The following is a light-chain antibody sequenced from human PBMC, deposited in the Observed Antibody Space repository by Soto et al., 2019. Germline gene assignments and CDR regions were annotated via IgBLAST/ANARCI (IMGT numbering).Light chain of an antibody. J-gene: IGKJ1*01. V-gene: IGKV3-11*01. CDR1: QSVSTY. CDR3: QQRSNWPPTWT. Sequence: EIVLTQSPATLSLSPGQRATLSCRASQSVSTYLACYQQKPGQAPRLLIYDASTRATVIPARFSGSGSGTDFALTISSLEPEDFAVYYCQQRSNWPPTWTFGQGTKVEIK. CDR2: DAS.